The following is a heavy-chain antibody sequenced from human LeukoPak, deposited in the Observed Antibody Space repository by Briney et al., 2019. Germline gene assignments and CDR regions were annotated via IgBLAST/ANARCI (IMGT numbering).Heavy chain of an antibody. CDR3: ARDKYYCDSGNSLRCDH. Sequence: GASVKVSCKASGFTFTSSAMQWVRQARGQRLEWIGWIVVGSGNTNYAQKFQERVTITRDMSTSTAYMELSSLRSEDTAVYYCARDKYYCDSGNSLRCDHWGQGTLVTVSS. V-gene: IGHV1-58*02. J-gene: IGHJ4*02. CDR2: IVVGSGNT. CDR1: GFTFTSSA. D-gene: IGHD3-10*01.